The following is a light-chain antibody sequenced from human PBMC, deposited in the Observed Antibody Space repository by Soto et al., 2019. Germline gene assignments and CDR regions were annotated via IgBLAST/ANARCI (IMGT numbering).Light chain of an antibody. J-gene: IGLJ3*02. CDR1: INDIGSYDY. Sequence: QSALTQPASGSGSPVHSITLSCTGTINDIGSYDYVSWFQQHPGKAPKLIIYDVTNRPSGISTRFSGSKSGNTASLTISGLQAEDEADYYCSSYLFSTTLRVFGGGTKLTVL. CDR3: SSYLFSTTLRV. CDR2: DVT. V-gene: IGLV2-14*03.